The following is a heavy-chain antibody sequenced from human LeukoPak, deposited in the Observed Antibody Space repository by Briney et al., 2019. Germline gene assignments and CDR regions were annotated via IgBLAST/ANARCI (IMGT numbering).Heavy chain of an antibody. Sequence: PGGSLRLSCAASGFTFSSYAMHWVRQAPGKGLEWVAVISYDGSNKYYADSVKGRFTISRDNSKNTLYLQMNSLRAEDTAVYYCARDSNGYDWFRGPDYWGQGTLVTVSS. CDR1: GFTFSSYA. V-gene: IGHV3-30-3*01. CDR2: ISYDGSNK. D-gene: IGHD5-12*01. J-gene: IGHJ4*02. CDR3: ARDSNGYDWFRGPDY.